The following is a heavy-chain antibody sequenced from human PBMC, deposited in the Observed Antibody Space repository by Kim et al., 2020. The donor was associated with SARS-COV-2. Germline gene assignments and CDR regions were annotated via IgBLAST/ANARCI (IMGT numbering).Heavy chain of an antibody. V-gene: IGHV3-33*01. D-gene: IGHD4-17*01. CDR2: K. J-gene: IGHJ4*02. Sequence: KYYADSVKGRFTISRDNSKNTLYRQMNSLRAEDTAVYYCARDLNYGDGDYWGQGTLVTVSS. CDR3: ARDLNYGDGDY.